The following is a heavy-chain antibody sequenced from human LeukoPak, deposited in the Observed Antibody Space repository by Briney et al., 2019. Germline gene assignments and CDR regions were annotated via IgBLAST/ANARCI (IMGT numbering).Heavy chain of an antibody. CDR2: MNPNSGNT. D-gene: IGHD3-22*01. J-gene: IGHJ6*03. CDR1: GYTFTSYD. CDR3: ARGLSKRWRSSGYYLNYYMDV. V-gene: IGHV1-8*01. Sequence: ASVKVSCKASGYTFTSYDINWVRQATGQGLEWMGWMNPNSGNTGYAQKFQGRVTMTRNTSISTAYMELSSLRSEDTAVYYCARGLSKRWRSSGYYLNYYMDVWGKGTTVTISS.